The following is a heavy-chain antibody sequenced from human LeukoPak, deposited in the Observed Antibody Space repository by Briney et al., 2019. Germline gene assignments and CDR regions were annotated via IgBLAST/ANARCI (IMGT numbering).Heavy chain of an antibody. CDR1: GYTFTGYY. CDR3: ARDGDYYDSSGYYFDY. Sequence: GASVKVSCKASGYTFTGYYMHWVRQAPGQGLEWMGWINPNSGGTNYAQKFQGRVTMTRDTSISTAYMELSRLRSDDTAVYYCARDGDYYDSSGYYFDYWGQGTLVTVSS. J-gene: IGHJ4*02. V-gene: IGHV1-2*02. D-gene: IGHD3-22*01. CDR2: INPNSGGT.